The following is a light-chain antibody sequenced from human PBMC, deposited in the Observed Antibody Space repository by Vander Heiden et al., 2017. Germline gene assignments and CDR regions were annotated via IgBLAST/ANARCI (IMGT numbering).Light chain of an antibody. CDR3: AAWDDSLNGWV. V-gene: IGLV1-44*01. CDR2: SNN. CDR1: SSKIGSNT. J-gene: IGLJ3*02. Sequence: QSVLTQPPSASGTPGTEVPISCSGSSSKIGSNTVNWYQQLPGTAPKLLIYSNNQRPSGVPDRFSGSKSGTSASLAISGLQSEDEADYYCAAWDDSLNGWVFGGGTKLTVL.